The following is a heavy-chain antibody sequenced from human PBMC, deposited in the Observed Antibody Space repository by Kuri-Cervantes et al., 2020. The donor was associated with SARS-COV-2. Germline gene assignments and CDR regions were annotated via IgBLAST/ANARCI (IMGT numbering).Heavy chain of an antibody. CDR2: IYHSGST. CDR1: GYSISSGYY. D-gene: IGHD6-19*01. J-gene: IGHJ4*02. CDR3: ARRYGGHFHAVAAPGPYYFDY. Sequence: GSLRLSCTVSGYSISSGYYWGWIRQPPGKGLEWIGSIYHSGSTYYNPSLKSRVTISVDTSKNQFSLKLSSVTAAATAVYYCARRYGGHFHAVAAPGPYYFDYWGQGTLVTVSS. V-gene: IGHV4-38-2*02.